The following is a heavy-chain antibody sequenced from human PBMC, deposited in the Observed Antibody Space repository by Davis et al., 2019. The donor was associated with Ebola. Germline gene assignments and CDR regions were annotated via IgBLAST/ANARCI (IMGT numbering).Heavy chain of an antibody. Sequence: GESLKISCAASGFSFASYTMDWVRQAPGKGLECVSSISVGGGSKYYADPVRGRFIISRDKSNNTLYLEMNSLRVDDTAVYYCATTQWLREFDNWGQGTLVTVSS. D-gene: IGHD6-19*01. J-gene: IGHJ4*02. CDR1: GFSFASYT. CDR3: ATTQWLREFDN. V-gene: IGHV3-23*01. CDR2: ISVGGGSK.